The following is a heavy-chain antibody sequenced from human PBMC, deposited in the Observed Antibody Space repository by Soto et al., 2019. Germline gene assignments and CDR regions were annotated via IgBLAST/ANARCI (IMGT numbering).Heavy chain of an antibody. Sequence: SETLSLTCSVSGGSISGSYWSWIRQSPGKGLEWLGYVYYTGSTNYSPSLRSRVSISVDTSKNEFSLRLSSVTAADTAVYFCARSVAVPGAHIAYWGQGTQVIVYS. D-gene: IGHD6-19*01. CDR3: ARSVAVPGAHIAY. CDR1: GGSISGSY. J-gene: IGHJ4*02. V-gene: IGHV4-59*01. CDR2: VYYTGST.